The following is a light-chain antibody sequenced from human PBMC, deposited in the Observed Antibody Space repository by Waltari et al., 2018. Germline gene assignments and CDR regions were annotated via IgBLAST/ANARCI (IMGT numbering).Light chain of an antibody. V-gene: IGKV3-20*01. Sequence: EIVLTHSPGTPSLSPGESATLSCRASQSFSSSYLAWYQQRPGQAPRLLIYAASSRATGIPDRFSGSGSGTDFTLTISRLEPEDFAVYYCQHYGRSPRTFGQGTKVEIK. CDR3: QHYGRSPRT. CDR2: AAS. CDR1: QSFSSSY. J-gene: IGKJ1*01.